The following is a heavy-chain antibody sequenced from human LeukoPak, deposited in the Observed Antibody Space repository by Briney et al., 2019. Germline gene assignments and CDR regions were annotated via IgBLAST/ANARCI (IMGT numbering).Heavy chain of an antibody. CDR1: GFTFSPYT. CDR3: ARYRSSPNFDY. D-gene: IGHD6-13*01. V-gene: IGHV3-21*06. J-gene: IGHJ4*02. CDR2: ISSSSNHI. Sequence: GGSLRLSCAASGFTFSPYTMNWVRQAPGKGLEWVSSISSSSNHIYYADAVKGRFTISRDNANNSVYLQMNSLRADDTAVYYCARYRSSPNFDYWGQGTLVIVSS.